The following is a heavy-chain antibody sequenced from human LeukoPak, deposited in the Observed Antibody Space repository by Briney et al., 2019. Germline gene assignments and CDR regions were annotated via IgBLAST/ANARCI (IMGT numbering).Heavy chain of an antibody. Sequence: SETLSLTCTVSGGSISGSSYFWGWVRQPPGKGLEWIGEIYHSGSTNYNPSLKSRVTISVDKSKNQFSLKLSSVTAADTAVYYCARVQYYYGSGSLVDYWGQGTLVTVSS. D-gene: IGHD3-10*01. V-gene: IGHV4-39*07. CDR2: IYHSGST. CDR3: ARVQYYYGSGSLVDY. CDR1: GGSISGSSYF. J-gene: IGHJ4*02.